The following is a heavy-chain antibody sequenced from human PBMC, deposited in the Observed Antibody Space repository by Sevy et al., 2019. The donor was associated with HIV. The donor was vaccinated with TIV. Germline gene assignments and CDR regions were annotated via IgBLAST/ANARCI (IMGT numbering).Heavy chain of an antibody. CDR2: ISGSGSYI. Sequence: GESLKISCAASGFAFSTYSMNWVRQAPGKGLEWVSSISGSGSYIYYVDSVQGRVAISRDNAKSSLYLQMNSLRAEDTAVYYCVREAANVRYFDYWGQGTLVTVSS. CDR1: GFAFSTYS. CDR3: VREAANVRYFDY. J-gene: IGHJ4*02. V-gene: IGHV3-21*01. D-gene: IGHD3-10*02.